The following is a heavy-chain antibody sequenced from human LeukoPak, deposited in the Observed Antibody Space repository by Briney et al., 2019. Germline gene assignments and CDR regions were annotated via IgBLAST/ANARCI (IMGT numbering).Heavy chain of an antibody. Sequence: SETLSLTCAVSGGSISSGGYPWSWIRQPPGKGLEWIGYIYHSGSTYYNPSLKSRVTISVDRSKNQFSLKLSSVTAADTAVYYCASGSWRDSSEDYWGQGTLVTVSS. CDR2: IYHSGST. CDR1: GGSISSGGYP. V-gene: IGHV4-30-2*01. J-gene: IGHJ4*02. CDR3: ASGSWRDSSEDY. D-gene: IGHD3-22*01.